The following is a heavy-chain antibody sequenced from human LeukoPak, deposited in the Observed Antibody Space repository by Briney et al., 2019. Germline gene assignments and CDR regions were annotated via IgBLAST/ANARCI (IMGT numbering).Heavy chain of an antibody. CDR1: GYTFTSYG. CDR3: AKGVPNYNGAGDYYYYYLDV. D-gene: IGHD3-10*01. V-gene: IGHV1-18*01. CDR2: ISAYNGNT. J-gene: IGHJ6*03. Sequence: ASVKVCCKASGYTFTSYGISWVRQAPGQGLEWMGWISAYNGNTNYAQKLQGRVTMTIDTSTSTAYMELRSLRSEDTAVYYCAKGVPNYNGAGDYYYYYLDVWGKGTTVTVSS.